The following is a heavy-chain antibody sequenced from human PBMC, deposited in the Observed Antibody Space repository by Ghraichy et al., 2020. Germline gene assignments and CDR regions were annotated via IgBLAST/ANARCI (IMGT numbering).Heavy chain of an antibody. CDR2: IIPIFGTA. V-gene: IGHV1-69*13. J-gene: IGHJ5*02. D-gene: IGHD2-2*01. CDR3: ARDEYCSSTSCYYADP. CDR1: GGTFSSYA. Sequence: SVKVSCKASGGTFSSYAISWVRQAPGQGLEWMGGIIPIFGTANYAQKFQGRVTITADESTSTAYMELSSLRSEDTAMYYCARDEYCSSTSCYYADPWGQGTLVTVSS.